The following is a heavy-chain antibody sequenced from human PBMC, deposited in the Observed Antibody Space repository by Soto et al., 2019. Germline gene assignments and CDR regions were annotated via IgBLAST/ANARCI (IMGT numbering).Heavy chain of an antibody. Sequence: QVQLVQSGAEVKKPGASVKVSCKASGYTFTSYAMHWVRQAPGQRLEWMGWINAGNGNTKYSQKFQGRVTITRGTSASTAYMELSSLRSEDTAVYYYARGRGIAAAGDYWGQGTLVTVSS. CDR1: GYTFTSYA. D-gene: IGHD6-13*01. CDR2: INAGNGNT. V-gene: IGHV1-3*01. J-gene: IGHJ4*02. CDR3: ARGRGIAAAGDY.